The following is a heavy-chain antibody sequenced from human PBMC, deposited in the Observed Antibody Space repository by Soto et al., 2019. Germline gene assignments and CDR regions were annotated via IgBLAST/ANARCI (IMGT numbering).Heavy chain of an antibody. CDR2: IGIGSSTK. D-gene: IGHD3-22*01. V-gene: IGHV3-48*01. CDR3: ARDQLYYNDISGRPLNAFDV. Sequence: GGSLRLSCAASGFTFRNYGMNWVREAPGKGLDWVSCIGIGSSTKYYADSVKGRFTISRDNAKNSLYLQMNSLRAEDTAVYYCARDQLYYNDISGRPLNAFDVWGQGTMVTVSS. J-gene: IGHJ3*01. CDR1: GFTFRNYG.